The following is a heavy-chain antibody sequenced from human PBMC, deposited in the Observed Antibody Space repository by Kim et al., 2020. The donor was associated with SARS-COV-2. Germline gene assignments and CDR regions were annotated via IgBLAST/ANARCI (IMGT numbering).Heavy chain of an antibody. D-gene: IGHD3-10*01. Sequence: ASVKVSCKPSGYTFIDYYIHWVRQAPGQGPEWMGWINPNSGDTNYAQKFQGRVTMTRDMSISTAYMDLSRLRSDDTALYYCARDLLWSSAGLGYWGQGTLVTVSS. V-gene: IGHV1-2*02. J-gene: IGHJ4*02. CDR3: ARDLLWSSAGLGY. CDR1: GYTFIDYY. CDR2: INPNSGDT.